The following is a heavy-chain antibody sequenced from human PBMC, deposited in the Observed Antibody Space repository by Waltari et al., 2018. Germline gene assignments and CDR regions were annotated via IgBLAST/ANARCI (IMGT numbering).Heavy chain of an antibody. J-gene: IGHJ4*02. CDR2: ISWNSGSI. CDR1: GFTFDDYA. CDR3: ARNPTLYSSSWYYFDY. V-gene: IGHV3-9*01. D-gene: IGHD6-13*01. Sequence: EAQLVESGGGLLQPGRSLRLSCAASGFTFDDYAMHWVRPAPGQGLEWVSGISWNSGSIGYSDSVKSRFNISRDNAKNSLYLQMNSLRAEATAVYYCARNPTLYSSSWYYFDYWGQGTLVTVSS.